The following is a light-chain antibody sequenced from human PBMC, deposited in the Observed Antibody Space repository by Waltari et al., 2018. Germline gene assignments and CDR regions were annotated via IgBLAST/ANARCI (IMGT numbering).Light chain of an antibody. J-gene: IGKJ2*02. Sequence: DIQMTQSPSSLSASVGDRVTITCQASQHIYNYLNWYQQKPGKAPKLLIYAASNLQTGVPSRFSGGGSGTDFTFVISNLHPEDIATYYCQQYEGLPRTFGQGTKLEMK. CDR1: QHIYNY. V-gene: IGKV1-33*01. CDR3: QQYEGLPRT. CDR2: AAS.